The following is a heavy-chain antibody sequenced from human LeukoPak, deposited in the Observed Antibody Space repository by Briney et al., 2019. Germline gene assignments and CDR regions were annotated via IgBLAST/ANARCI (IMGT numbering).Heavy chain of an antibody. J-gene: IGHJ5*02. CDR3: ARDLVQSSGSNWFDP. CDR1: GYSFTGYY. V-gene: IGHV1-2*02. D-gene: IGHD3-22*01. Sequence: AASLKLSCKASGYSFTGYYMHWVRHAPGQGLEWMGWINPNSGGTNYAQKFQGRVTMTRDTSISTAYMELSRLRSDDTGVYYCARDLVQSSGSNWFDPWGQGTLVTVSS. CDR2: INPNSGGT.